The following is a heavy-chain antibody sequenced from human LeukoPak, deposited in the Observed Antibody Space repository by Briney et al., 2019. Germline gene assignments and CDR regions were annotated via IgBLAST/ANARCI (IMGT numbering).Heavy chain of an antibody. V-gene: IGHV3-48*01. Sequence: GGSLRLSCAASGFTFSSYSMNWVRQAPGKGLEWVSYISSFSGTINYADSVKGRFTISRDNAKNSLYLQMNSLKAEDTAVYYCARDSSITMIRGVKDYWGQGTLVTVSS. J-gene: IGHJ4*02. D-gene: IGHD3-10*01. CDR1: GFTFSSYS. CDR3: ARDSSITMIRGVKDY. CDR2: ISSFSGTI.